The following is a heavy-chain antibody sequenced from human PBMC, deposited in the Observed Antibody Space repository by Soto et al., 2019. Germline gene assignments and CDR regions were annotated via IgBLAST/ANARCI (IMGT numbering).Heavy chain of an antibody. Sequence: SVKFSCKASGGTFSSYAISWVRQAPGQGLEWMGGIIPIFGTANYAQKFQGRVTITADKSTSTAYMELSSLRSEDTAVYYCARGAVAGTFYYYYYGMDVWGQGTTVTVSS. CDR3: ARGAVAGTFYYYYYGMDV. J-gene: IGHJ6*02. CDR1: GGTFSSYA. CDR2: IIPIFGTA. V-gene: IGHV1-69*06. D-gene: IGHD6-19*01.